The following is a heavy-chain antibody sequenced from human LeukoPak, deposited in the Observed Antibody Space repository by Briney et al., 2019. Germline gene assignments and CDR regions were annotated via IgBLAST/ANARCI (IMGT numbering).Heavy chain of an antibody. J-gene: IGHJ4*02. V-gene: IGHV4-59*01. D-gene: IGHD6-6*01. CDR1: GGSISSYY. Sequence: SETLSLTCTVSGGSISSYYWSWIRQPPGKGLEWIGYIYYSGSTNYNPSLKSRVTISVDTSKNQFSLKLSSVTAADTAVYYCAKDPSSSSMDYWGQGTLVTVSS. CDR2: IYYSGST. CDR3: AKDPSSSSMDY.